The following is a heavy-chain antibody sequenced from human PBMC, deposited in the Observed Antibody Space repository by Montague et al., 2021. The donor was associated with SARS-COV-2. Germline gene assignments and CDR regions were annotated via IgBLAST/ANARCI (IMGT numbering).Heavy chain of an antibody. D-gene: IGHD3-22*01. CDR1: GGSISSCDYY. CDR2: IYHTGST. Sequence: TLSLTCTVSGGSISSCDYYWSWIRQHPGKGLEWIGYIYHTGSTHYNPSLKSRVTISKETSKNHFSLNLSSVTAADSAVYYCARDSWYYDSSGYSYDAFDIWGQGTKVTVSS. CDR3: ARDSWYYDSSGYSYDAFDI. V-gene: IGHV4-31*03. J-gene: IGHJ3*02.